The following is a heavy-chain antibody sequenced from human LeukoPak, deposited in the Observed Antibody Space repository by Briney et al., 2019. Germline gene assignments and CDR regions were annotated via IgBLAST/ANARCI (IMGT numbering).Heavy chain of an antibody. D-gene: IGHD3-22*01. CDR3: ARDLPISDSSGYYLDY. J-gene: IGHJ4*02. CDR2: IDNGGSYT. CDR1: GFIFSSKW. V-gene: IGHV3-74*01. Sequence: GGSLRLSCAASGFIFSSKWIHWVRQAPGKGLEWVSHIDNGGSYTSYADSVKGRFTISRDNAKNTLYLQMNSLRAEDTAVYYCARDLPISDSSGYYLDYWGQGTVVTVSS.